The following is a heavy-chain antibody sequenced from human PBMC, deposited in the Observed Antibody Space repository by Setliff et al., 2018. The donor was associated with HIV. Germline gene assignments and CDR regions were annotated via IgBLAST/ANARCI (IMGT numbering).Heavy chain of an antibody. CDR2: IYSGGST. CDR3: AREWLGWELPNYMDV. CDR1: GFTVSSNY. J-gene: IGHJ6*03. Sequence: GVLRLSCAASGFTVSSNYMSWVRQAPGKGLEWVSLIYSGGSTYYTDSVKARFTISRDNSKNTVYLQMNSLRAEDTAMYYCAREWLGWELPNYMDVWGKGTTVTVSS. V-gene: IGHV3-66*01. D-gene: IGHD1-26*01.